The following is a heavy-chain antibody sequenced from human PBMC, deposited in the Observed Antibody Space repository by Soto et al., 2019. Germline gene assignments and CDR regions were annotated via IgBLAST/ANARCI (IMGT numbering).Heavy chain of an antibody. CDR3: AREGSGSFYVDY. CDR1: GDSINSYW. J-gene: IGHJ4*02. V-gene: IGHV4-4*07. CDR2: VYTSGTT. Sequence: LSLPCTVSGDSINSYWWSWIRQSAGKGLEWIGRVYTSGTTNYNPSLKSRVTMSVDTSRNQFSLKLSSVTAADTAIYYCAREGSGSFYVDYWGQGTLVTVSS. D-gene: IGHD1-26*01.